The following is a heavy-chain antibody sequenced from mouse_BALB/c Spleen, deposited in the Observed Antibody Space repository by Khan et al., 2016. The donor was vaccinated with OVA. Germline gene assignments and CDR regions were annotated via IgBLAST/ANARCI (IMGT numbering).Heavy chain of an antibody. CDR1: GFNIKDTY. V-gene: IGHV14-3*02. J-gene: IGHJ4*01. CDR3: ARDGNYCYAMDY. Sequence: EVQLQESGAELVKPGASVKLSCTASGFNIKDTYMHWVKQRPEQGLEWIGRIDPANGNTKYDQKFQGKATITADTSSNTAYLQLSSLTSEDTAVYYCARDGNYCYAMDYWGQGTSVTVSS. D-gene: IGHD2-1*01. CDR2: IDPANGNT.